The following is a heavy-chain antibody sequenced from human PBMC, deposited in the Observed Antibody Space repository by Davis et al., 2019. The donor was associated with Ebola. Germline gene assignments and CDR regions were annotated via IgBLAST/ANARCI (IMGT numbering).Heavy chain of an antibody. V-gene: IGHV3-74*01. Sequence: PGGSLRLSCAASGFTFSSYWMHWVRQAPGKGLVWVSRINSDGSSTSYADSVKGRCTISRDNANNTLYLQMNSLRAEDTAVYYCARVALVGYCSGGSCPDYWGQGTLVTVSS. CDR2: INSDGSST. CDR3: ARVALVGYCSGGSCPDY. CDR1: GFTFSSYW. J-gene: IGHJ4*02. D-gene: IGHD2-15*01.